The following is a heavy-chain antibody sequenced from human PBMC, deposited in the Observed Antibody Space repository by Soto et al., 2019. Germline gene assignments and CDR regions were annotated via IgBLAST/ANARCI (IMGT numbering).Heavy chain of an antibody. D-gene: IGHD6-6*01. J-gene: IGHJ4*02. CDR1: GGAISSYY. Sequence: QVQLQESGPGLVKPSETLSLICTDSGGAISSYYWCWIRQPPGKGLEWIAYTYYSGTNHYNPSLERRVTVPLGSSKNQFALNLSSVTAADSAGYYCGGMRSIWSIDYWGLGPLVTVSS. CDR2: TYYSGTN. CDR3: GGMRSIWSIDY. V-gene: IGHV4-59*08.